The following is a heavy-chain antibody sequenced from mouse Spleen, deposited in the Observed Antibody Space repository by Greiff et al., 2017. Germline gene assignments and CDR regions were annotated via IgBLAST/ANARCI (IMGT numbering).Heavy chain of an antibody. CDR3: AREGYDPYYFDY. D-gene: IGHD2-2*01. CDR2: ISYSGST. CDR1: GYSITSGYD. Sequence: EVQVVESGPGMVKPSQSLSLTCTVTGYSITSGYDWHWIRHVPGNKLEWMGYISYSGSTNYNPSLKSRISITHDTSKNHFFLKLNSVTTEDTATYYCAREGYDPYYFDYWGQGTTLTVSS. J-gene: IGHJ2*01. V-gene: IGHV3-1*01.